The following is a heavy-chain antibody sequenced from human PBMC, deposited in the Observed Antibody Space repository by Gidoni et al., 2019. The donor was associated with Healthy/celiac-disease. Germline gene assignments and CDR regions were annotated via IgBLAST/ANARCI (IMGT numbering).Heavy chain of an antibody. CDR2: IKQDGSEK. D-gene: IGHD2-15*01. Sequence: EVPLVESGGGLVQPGGSLRLSCAASGFTFSSYWMSWVRQAPGKGLEWVANIKQDGSEKYYVDSVKGRFTISRDNAKNSLYLQMNSLRAEDTAVYYCARVRNKCSGGSCYHSVYFDYWGQGTLVTVSS. V-gene: IGHV3-7*05. CDR3: ARVRNKCSGGSCYHSVYFDY. J-gene: IGHJ4*02. CDR1: GFTFSSYW.